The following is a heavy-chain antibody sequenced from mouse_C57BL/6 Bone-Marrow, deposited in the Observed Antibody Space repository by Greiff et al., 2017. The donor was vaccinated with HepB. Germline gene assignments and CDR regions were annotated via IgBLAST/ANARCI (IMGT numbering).Heavy chain of an antibody. Sequence: EVKLVESGGGLVQPKGSLKLSCAASGFSFNTYAMNWVRQAPGKGLEWVARIRSKSNNYATYYADSVKDRFTISRDDSESMLYLQMNNLKTEDTAMDYCVREGVTVVARDWYFDVWGTGTTVTVSS. CDR3: VREGVTVVARDWYFDV. D-gene: IGHD1-1*01. V-gene: IGHV10-1*01. CDR2: IRSKSNNYAT. CDR1: GFSFNTYA. J-gene: IGHJ1*03.